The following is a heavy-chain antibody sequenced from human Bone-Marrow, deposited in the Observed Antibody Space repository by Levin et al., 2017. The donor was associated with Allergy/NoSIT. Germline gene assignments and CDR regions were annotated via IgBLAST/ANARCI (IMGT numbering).Heavy chain of an antibody. J-gene: IGHJ6*03. D-gene: IGHD2-2*01. V-gene: IGHV5-10-1*01. CDR2: IDPSDSYT. CDR3: ARHEGRGYIVVVPAAMPVFKNYYYYMDV. Sequence: GESLKISCKGSGYSFTSYWISWVRQMPGKGLEWMGRIDPSDSYTNYSPSFQGHVTISADKSISTAYLQWSSLKASDTAMYYCARHEGRGYIVVVPAAMPVFKNYYYYMDVWGKGTTVTVSS. CDR1: GYSFTSYW.